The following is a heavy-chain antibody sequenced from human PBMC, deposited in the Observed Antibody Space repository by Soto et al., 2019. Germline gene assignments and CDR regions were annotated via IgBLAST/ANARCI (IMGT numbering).Heavy chain of an antibody. CDR1: GGSISSGGYY. CDR3: ARGRDVVVVAAKGFDY. D-gene: IGHD2-15*01. J-gene: IGHJ4*02. CDR2: IYYSGST. V-gene: IGHV4-31*03. Sequence: QVQLQESGPGLVKPSQTLSLTCTVSGGSISSGGYYWSWIRQHPGKGLEWIGYIYYSGSTYYNPSLKSRLTISVDTSKNQFSLKLSSVTAADTAVYYCARGRDVVVVAAKGFDYWGQGPLVTVSS.